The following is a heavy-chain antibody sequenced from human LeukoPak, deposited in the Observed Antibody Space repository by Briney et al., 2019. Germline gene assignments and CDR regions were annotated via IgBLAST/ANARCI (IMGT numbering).Heavy chain of an antibody. D-gene: IGHD5-18*01. CDR1: GFTFSSYG. J-gene: IGHJ6*03. Sequence: GGSLRLSCAASGFTFSSYGMSWVRQAPGKGLEWVSYISSSGSTIYYADSVKGRFTISRDNAKNSLYLQMNSLRAEDTAVYYCARDRPLRGYSHMDVWGKGTTVTVSS. CDR2: ISSSGSTI. V-gene: IGHV3-48*04. CDR3: ARDRPLRGYSHMDV.